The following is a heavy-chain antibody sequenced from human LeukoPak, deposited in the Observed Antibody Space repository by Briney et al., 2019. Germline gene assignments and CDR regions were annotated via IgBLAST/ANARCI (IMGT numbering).Heavy chain of an antibody. D-gene: IGHD5-18*01. Sequence: SETLSLTCSVSGGPIGGHYWSWIRQPPGKGLEWIAYISYSGRTNYNPSLKSRVTMSLDTSKNQFSLNLSSVTAADTAVYYCASHIVTTTAVDYWGQGTLVTVSS. V-gene: IGHV4-59*08. CDR2: ISYSGRT. J-gene: IGHJ4*02. CDR3: ASHIVTTTAVDY. CDR1: GGPIGGHY.